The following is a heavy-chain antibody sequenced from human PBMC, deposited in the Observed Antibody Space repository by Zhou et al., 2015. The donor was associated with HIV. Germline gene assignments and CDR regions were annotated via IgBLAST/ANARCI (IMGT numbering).Heavy chain of an antibody. V-gene: IGHV1-69*12. J-gene: IGHJ6*01. CDR3: ARGGGIVGATTQDYYYGMDV. CDR2: IIPIFGTA. Sequence: QVQLVQSGAEVKKPGSSVKVSCKASGGTFSSYAISWVRQAPGQGLEWMGGIIPIFGTANYAQKFQGRVTITADESTSTAYMELSSLRSEDTAVYYCARGGGIVGATTQDYYYGMDVWGPRGPRSPSPQ. CDR1: GGTFSSYA. D-gene: IGHD1-26*01.